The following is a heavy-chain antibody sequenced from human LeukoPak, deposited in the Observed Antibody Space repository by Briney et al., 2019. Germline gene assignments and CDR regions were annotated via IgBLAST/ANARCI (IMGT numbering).Heavy chain of an antibody. D-gene: IGHD5-12*01. CDR3: ARGGGYASPIGY. V-gene: IGHV4-59*01. CDR2: IYHSGST. J-gene: IGHJ4*02. Sequence: SETLSLTCTLSGGSISAYCWSWIRQPPGKGLEWIGYIYHSGSTNYNPSLKSRVTISVDTSKNQFSLKLSSVTAADTAVYYCARGGGYASPIGYWGQGALVTVSS. CDR1: GGSISAYC.